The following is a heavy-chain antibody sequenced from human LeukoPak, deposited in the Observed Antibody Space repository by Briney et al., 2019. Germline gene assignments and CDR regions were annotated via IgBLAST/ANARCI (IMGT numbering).Heavy chain of an antibody. D-gene: IGHD6-13*01. CDR2: ISAYNGNT. CDR1: GYTFTSYG. CDR3: ARGKSSSWEPEPYRFDP. V-gene: IGHV1-18*01. J-gene: IGHJ5*01. Sequence: ASVKVSCKASGYTFTSYGISWVRQAPGQGFEWMGWISAYNGNTNYAQKLQGRVTMTTDTSTSTAYMELRSLRSDDTAVYYCARGKSSSWEPEPYRFDPLGQGTLVTGSS.